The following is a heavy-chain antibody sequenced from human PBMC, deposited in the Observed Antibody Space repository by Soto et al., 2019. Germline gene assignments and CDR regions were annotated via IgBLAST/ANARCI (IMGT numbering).Heavy chain of an antibody. Sequence: EVQLVESGGVLVQPGGSLRLSCATSGFTFSGHFMDWVRQAPGKGLEWVARITHKASGYTTHYAASVIGRFSNSRDDSKNSLDLQMDGLKSEETAVYYCAIPQFGTFAYWGQGTVVPVSS. CDR1: GFTFSGHF. CDR3: AIPQFGTFAY. CDR2: ITHKASGYTT. J-gene: IGHJ4*02. V-gene: IGHV3-72*01. D-gene: IGHD3-16*01.